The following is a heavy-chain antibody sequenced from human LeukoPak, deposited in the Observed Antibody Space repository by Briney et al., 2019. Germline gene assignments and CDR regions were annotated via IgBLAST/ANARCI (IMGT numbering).Heavy chain of an antibody. D-gene: IGHD3-16*01. J-gene: IGHJ4*02. CDR2: IRYDGSHI. V-gene: IGHV3-30*02. CDR1: GFNFNVYG. Sequence: PGGSLRLSCEASGFNFNVYGIHWVRQTPGKGLEWVAFIRYDGSHIYYADPVKGRFTISRDNSKNTVHLQMDSLRPEDTAVYFCAKEPQPYYEENYFDHWGQRTLVTVSS. CDR3: AKEPQPYYEENYFDH.